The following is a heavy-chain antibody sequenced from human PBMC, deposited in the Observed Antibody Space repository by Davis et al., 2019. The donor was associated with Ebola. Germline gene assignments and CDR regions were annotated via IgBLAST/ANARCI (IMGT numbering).Heavy chain of an antibody. Sequence: SETLSLTCAVYGGSFSGYYWSWIRQPPGKGLEWIGEINHSGSTNYNPSLKSRVTISPDTSKNQFSLKLRSVTAADTAVYYCARGRRGQSAALDYWGQGTLVTVSS. CDR3: ARGRRGQSAALDY. V-gene: IGHV4-34*01. CDR2: INHSGST. CDR1: GGSFSGYY. J-gene: IGHJ4*02.